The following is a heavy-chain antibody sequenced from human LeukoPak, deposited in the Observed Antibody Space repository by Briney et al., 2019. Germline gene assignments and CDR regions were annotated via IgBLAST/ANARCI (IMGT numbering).Heavy chain of an antibody. Sequence: GGSLRLSCAAAGFTVSSNYMSWVRQAAGEGLEWVAVIYSGGGTYLPGCVKGGFTISRDNSKDTLDRKRNSLRAEDTAVYYCARARSREYSSGWYHDYWGQGTLVTVSS. V-gene: IGHV3-53*01. D-gene: IGHD6-19*01. CDR1: GFTVSSNY. CDR2: IYSGGGT. CDR3: ARARSREYSSGWYHDY. J-gene: IGHJ4*02.